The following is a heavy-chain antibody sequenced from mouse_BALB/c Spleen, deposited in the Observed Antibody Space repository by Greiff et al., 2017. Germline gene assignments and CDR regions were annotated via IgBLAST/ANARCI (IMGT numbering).Heavy chain of an antibody. J-gene: IGHJ2*01. CDR2: ISYSGST. Sequence: EVHLVESGPGLVKPSQSLSLTCTVTGYSITSDYAWNWIRQFPGNKLEWMGYISYSGSTSYNPSLKSRISITRDTSKNQFFLQLNSVTTEDTATYYCARETTGYYFDYWGQGTTLTVSS. CDR3: ARETTGYYFDY. CDR1: GYSITSDYA. D-gene: IGHD1-1*01. V-gene: IGHV3-2*02.